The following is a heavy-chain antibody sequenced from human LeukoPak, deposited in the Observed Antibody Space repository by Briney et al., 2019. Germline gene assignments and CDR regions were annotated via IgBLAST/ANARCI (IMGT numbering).Heavy chain of an antibody. CDR2: ISYDGSNK. V-gene: IGHV3-30-3*01. D-gene: IGHD2-2*01. CDR1: GFTFSSYA. Sequence: PGRSLRLSCAASGFTFSSYAMHWVRQAPGKGLEWVAVISYDGSNKYYADSVKGRFTISRDNSKNTLYLQMNSLRAEDTAVYYCARAYCSSTSCYVGEYFQHWGQGTLVTVSS. CDR3: ARAYCSSTSCYVGEYFQH. J-gene: IGHJ1*01.